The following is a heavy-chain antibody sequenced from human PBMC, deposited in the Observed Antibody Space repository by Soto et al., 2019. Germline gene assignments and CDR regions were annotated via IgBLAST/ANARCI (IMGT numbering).Heavy chain of an antibody. CDR3: ATQEVGGTYVYTFDP. CDR1: GGSITSSSYY. D-gene: IGHD1-26*01. Sequence: PSETLSLTCTVSGGSITSSSYYWGWIRQPPGKGLEWIGSIYYSGSTYYNPSLKIRVTISVDTSKNQFSLKLSSVTAADTAVYYCATQEVGGTYVYTFDPWGQGPLVTVS. V-gene: IGHV4-39*01. J-gene: IGHJ5*02. CDR2: IYYSGST.